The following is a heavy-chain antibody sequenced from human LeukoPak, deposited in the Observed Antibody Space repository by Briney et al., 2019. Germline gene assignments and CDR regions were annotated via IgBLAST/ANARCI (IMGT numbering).Heavy chain of an antibody. Sequence: GASAKVSCKASEYTFTDYYLHWVRQAPGEGLEWMGWINPNSGGTNTAQKVQGRVPMASDTSVSTAYMELSSLRSHDTAVYYCARFDTVAPGRPSDIWGQGTKVTVSS. CDR3: ARFDTVAPGRPSDI. J-gene: IGHJ3*02. V-gene: IGHV1-2*02. CDR2: INPNSGGT. CDR1: EYTFTDYY. D-gene: IGHD5-12*01.